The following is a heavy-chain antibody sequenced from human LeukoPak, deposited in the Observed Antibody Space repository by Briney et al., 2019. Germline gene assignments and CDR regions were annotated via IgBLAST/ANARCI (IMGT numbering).Heavy chain of an antibody. J-gene: IGHJ4*02. Sequence: SETLSLTCTVSGGSISTYYWSWIRQPPGKGLEWIGYIYFSGSTNYNPSLKSRVTISIDASKSQFSLKLSSVTAADTAVYYCTNTNYENFDYWGQGTLVTVSS. CDR1: GGSISTYY. CDR3: TNTNYENFDY. V-gene: IGHV4-59*08. D-gene: IGHD4-11*01. CDR2: IYFSGST.